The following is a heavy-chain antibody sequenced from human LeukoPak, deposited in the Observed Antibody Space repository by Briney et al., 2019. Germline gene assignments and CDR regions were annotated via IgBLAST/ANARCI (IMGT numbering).Heavy chain of an antibody. Sequence: GGSLRLSCAASGFTFSSYAMSWVRQAPGKGLEWVSAISGSGGSTYYADSVKGRFTISRDNSKNTLYLQMNSLRAEDTAVYYCAKVLTMIVVVSNFDYWGQGTLVTVSS. CDR2: ISGSGGST. D-gene: IGHD3-22*01. V-gene: IGHV3-23*01. J-gene: IGHJ4*02. CDR1: GFTFSSYA. CDR3: AKVLTMIVVVSNFDY.